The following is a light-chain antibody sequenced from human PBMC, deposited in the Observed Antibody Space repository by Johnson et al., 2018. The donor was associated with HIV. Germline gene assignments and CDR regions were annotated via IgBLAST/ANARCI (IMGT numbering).Light chain of an antibody. Sequence: QSVLTQPPSVSAAPGQKVTISCSGSNSNIGHNYVSWYQQLPGTAPKLLIYENNKRPSGIPDRFSGSKSGPSATLGITGLQTGDEADYYCGTWDNSLSTGGVFGTGTKVTVL. V-gene: IGLV1-51*02. J-gene: IGLJ1*01. CDR3: GTWDNSLSTGGV. CDR1: NSNIGHNY. CDR2: ENN.